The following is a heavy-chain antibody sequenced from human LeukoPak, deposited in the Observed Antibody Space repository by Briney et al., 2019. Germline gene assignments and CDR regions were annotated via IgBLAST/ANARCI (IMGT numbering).Heavy chain of an antibody. J-gene: IGHJ4*02. CDR3: ATKQWLAPPPDS. V-gene: IGHV3-74*01. D-gene: IGHD6-19*01. CDR1: GFTFSEYW. CDR2: INTDGTVT. Sequence: GGSLRLSCAASGFTFSEYWMLWVREAPGQGLESVSRINTDGTVTTYADSVKGRFTVSRDNADNTMFLQMNSVRDEDTAVYYCATKQWLAPPPDSWGQGTPVTVSS.